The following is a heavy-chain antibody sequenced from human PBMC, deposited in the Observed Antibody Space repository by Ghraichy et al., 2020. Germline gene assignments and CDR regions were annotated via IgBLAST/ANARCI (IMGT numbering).Heavy chain of an antibody. Sequence: SVKVSCKASGGTFNSYAFSWVRQAPGQGLEWMGRIIPIFGTANYAQKFQGRVTITADKSTSTAYMELSSLRSEDTAVYYCASRPHYYDSSGYQIRDAFGIWGQGTMVTVSS. V-gene: IGHV1-69*06. CDR2: IIPIFGTA. J-gene: IGHJ3*02. CDR3: ASRPHYYDSSGYQIRDAFGI. CDR1: GGTFNSYA. D-gene: IGHD3-22*01.